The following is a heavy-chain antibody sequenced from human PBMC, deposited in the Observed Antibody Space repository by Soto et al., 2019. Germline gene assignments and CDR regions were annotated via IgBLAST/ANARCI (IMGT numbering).Heavy chain of an antibody. CDR1: GYTFTGNY. CDR2: IHPHSGAT. CDR3: VREGVGPTYGWFDP. D-gene: IGHD2-8*01. Sequence: QVQLVQSGAEVKKPGASVKVSCEATGYTFTGNYLHWVRQAPGQGLEWMGWIHPHSGATKYAQKFQGWVTMTRDTPISTAYLNLSSLKSNDTAVYYCVREGVGPTYGWFDPWGQGTLVTVSS. J-gene: IGHJ5*02. V-gene: IGHV1-2*04.